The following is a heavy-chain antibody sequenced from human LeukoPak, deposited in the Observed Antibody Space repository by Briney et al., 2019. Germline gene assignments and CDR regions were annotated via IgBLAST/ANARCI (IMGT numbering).Heavy chain of an antibody. V-gene: IGHV4-59*08. CDR3: AIHAAGFWSGYYIFDY. CDR2: IYYSGST. CDR1: GGSISSYY. J-gene: IGHJ4*02. D-gene: IGHD3-3*01. Sequence: PSETLSLTCTVSGGSISSYYWSWIRHPPGKGLEWIVYIYYSGSTNFNPSLKSRVTISVDTSKNQFSLNLNSVTAADTALYYCAIHAAGFWSGYYIFDYWGQGTLVTVSS.